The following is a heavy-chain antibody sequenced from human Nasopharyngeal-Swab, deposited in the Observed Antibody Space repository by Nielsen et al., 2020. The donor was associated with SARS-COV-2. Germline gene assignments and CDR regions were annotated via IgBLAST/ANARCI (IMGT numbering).Heavy chain of an antibody. V-gene: IGHV3-11*01. J-gene: IGHJ4*02. Sequence: GSLKISCAASGFTFSDYYMSWIRQAPGKGLEWVSYISSSGSTIYYADSVKGRFTISRDNAKNSLYLQMNSLRAEDTAVYYCATDYYDSSGAHGVFDYWGQGTLVTVSS. CDR1: GFTFSDYY. CDR3: ATDYYDSSGAHGVFDY. D-gene: IGHD3-22*01. CDR2: ISSSGSTI.